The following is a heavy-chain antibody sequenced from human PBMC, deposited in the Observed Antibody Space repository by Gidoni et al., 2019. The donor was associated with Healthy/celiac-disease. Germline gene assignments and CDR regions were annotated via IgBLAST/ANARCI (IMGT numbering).Heavy chain of an antibody. CDR1: GFTFSSYW. J-gene: IGHJ6*02. Sequence: EVQLVESGGGLVQPGGSLSLSCAASGFTFSSYWMSWVRQAPGKGLEWVANIKQDGSEKYYVDSVKGRFTISRDNAKNSLYLQMNSLRAEDTAVYYCSRGPVDIVVVPAAISYYYYYYGMDVWGQGTTVTVSS. D-gene: IGHD2-2*02. CDR3: SRGPVDIVVVPAAISYYYYYYGMDV. V-gene: IGHV3-7*03. CDR2: IKQDGSEK.